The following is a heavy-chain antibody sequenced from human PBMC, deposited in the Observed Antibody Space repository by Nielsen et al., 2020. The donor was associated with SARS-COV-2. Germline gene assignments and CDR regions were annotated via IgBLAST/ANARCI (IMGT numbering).Heavy chain of an antibody. CDR1: GYTFTSYD. D-gene: IGHD2-2*01. CDR3: ARGRPLIVVVPAAMKRRRHYYYGMDV. CDR2: MNPNSGNT. Sequence: ASVKVSCKASGYTFTSYDINWVRQATGQGLEWMGWMNPNSGNTGYAQKFQGRVTMTRNTSISTAYMELSSLRSEDTAVYYCARGRPLIVVVPAAMKRRRHYYYGMDVWGQGTTVTVPS. J-gene: IGHJ6*02. V-gene: IGHV1-8*01.